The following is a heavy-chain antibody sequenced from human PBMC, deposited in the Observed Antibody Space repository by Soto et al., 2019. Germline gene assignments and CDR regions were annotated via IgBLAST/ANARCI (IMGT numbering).Heavy chain of an antibody. Sequence: ASVKVSCKASGGTFSSYAISWVRQAPGQGLEWMGGIIPIFGTANYAQKFQGRVTITADESTSTAYMELSSLRSEDTAVYYCARDQSMYYYDSSGYFDYWGQGTLVTVSS. CDR2: IIPIFGTA. CDR3: ARDQSMYYYDSSGYFDY. V-gene: IGHV1-69*13. D-gene: IGHD3-22*01. CDR1: GGTFSSYA. J-gene: IGHJ4*02.